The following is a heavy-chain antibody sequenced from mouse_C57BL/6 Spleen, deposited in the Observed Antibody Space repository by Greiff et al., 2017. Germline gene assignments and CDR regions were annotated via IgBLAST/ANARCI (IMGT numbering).Heavy chain of an antibody. CDR2: IDPSDSYT. CDR3: ARREAYYSNYFAD. CDR1: GSTFTSYW. Sequence: QVQLKQPGAELVKPGASVKLSCKASGSTFTSYWMQWVKQRPGQGLEWIGEIDPSDSYTNYNQKFKGKATLTVDTSSSPAYMQLSSLTSEDSAVYYCARREAYYSNYFADWGKGTLVTVSA. V-gene: IGHV1-50*01. D-gene: IGHD2-5*01. J-gene: IGHJ3*01.